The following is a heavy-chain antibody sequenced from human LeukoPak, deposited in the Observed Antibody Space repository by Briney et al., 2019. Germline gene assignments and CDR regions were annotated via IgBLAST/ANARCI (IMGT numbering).Heavy chain of an antibody. V-gene: IGHV4-30-4*07. CDR1: GGSISSGGYS. CDR3: ARHRLTMVRGVRAEKGMDV. Sequence: SETLSLTCGVSGGSISSGGYSWSWIRQPPGKGLEWIGYMFYTGSTYYNPSLKSRVTISVDTSKNQFSLKLSSVTAADTAVYYCARHRLTMVRGVRAEKGMDVWGKGTTVTISS. CDR2: MFYTGST. D-gene: IGHD3-10*01. J-gene: IGHJ6*03.